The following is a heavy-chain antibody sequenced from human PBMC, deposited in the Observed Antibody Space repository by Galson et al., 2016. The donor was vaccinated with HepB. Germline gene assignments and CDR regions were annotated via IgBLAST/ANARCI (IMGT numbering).Heavy chain of an antibody. V-gene: IGHV1-46*02. J-gene: IGHJ4*02. CDR3: ARGFFYGSGTYPCYFDY. CDR1: GYTFNIYY. Sequence: SVKVSCKASGYTFNIYYMHWVRQAPGQGLERMGIINPSNDYTSYAQDFQGRVTMTRDTSTSTVYMELSGLRSEDTAVYYCARGFFYGSGTYPCYFDYWGQGTLITVSS. CDR2: INPSNDYT. D-gene: IGHD3-10*01.